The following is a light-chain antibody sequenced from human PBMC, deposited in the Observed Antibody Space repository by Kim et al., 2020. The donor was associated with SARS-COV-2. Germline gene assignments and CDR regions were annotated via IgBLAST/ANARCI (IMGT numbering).Light chain of an antibody. J-gene: IGLJ2*01. CDR3: NSRDSNDNVV. CDR1: SLRTYY. V-gene: IGLV3-19*01. CDR2: GKN. Sequence: SELPQDPAVSVALGQTVRITCQGDSLRTYYATWYQQKPGQAPILVIYGKNNRPSGIPDRFSGSSSGNTASLTITGTQAGDEADYYCNSRDSNDNVVFGGGTQLTVL.